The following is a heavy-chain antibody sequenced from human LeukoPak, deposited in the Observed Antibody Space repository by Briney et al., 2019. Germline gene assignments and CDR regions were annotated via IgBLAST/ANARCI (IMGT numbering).Heavy chain of an antibody. Sequence: SQTLSLTCTVSGGSISSGGYYWSWIRQPPGKGLEWIGYIYHSGSTYYNPSLKSRVTISVDRSKNQFSLKLGSVTAADTAVYYCARRTRDSSEFDPWGQGTLVTVSS. J-gene: IGHJ5*02. CDR3: ARRTRDSSEFDP. D-gene: IGHD3-22*01. V-gene: IGHV4-30-2*01. CDR1: GGSISSGGYY. CDR2: IYHSGST.